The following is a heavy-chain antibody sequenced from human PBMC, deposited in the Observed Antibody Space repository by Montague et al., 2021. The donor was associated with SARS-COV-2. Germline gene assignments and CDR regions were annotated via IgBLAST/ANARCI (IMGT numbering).Heavy chain of an antibody. V-gene: IGHV4-59*01. D-gene: IGHD6-13*01. CDR3: ARVGRGSSWYEVAFDI. CDR2: IYESGST. CDR1: GGSISRYS. J-gene: IGHJ3*02. Sequence: SETLSLTCTVSGGSISRYSWTWIRQPPGKGLEWIGYIYESGSTNYNPSLTSRVTISVDTSKNQFSLKLSSVAAADTAVYYCARVGRGSSWYEVAFDIWGQETMVTVSS.